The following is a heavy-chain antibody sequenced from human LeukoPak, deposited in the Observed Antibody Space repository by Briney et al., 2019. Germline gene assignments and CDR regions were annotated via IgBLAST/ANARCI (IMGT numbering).Heavy chain of an antibody. CDR2: IYHSGST. D-gene: IGHD4-17*01. CDR1: GYSISSGYY. J-gene: IGHJ6*02. V-gene: IGHV4-38-2*02. CDR3: ARERKDYEGYYGMDV. Sequence: SETLSLTCAVSGYSISSGYYWGWIRQPPGKGLEWIGSIYHSGSTYYNPSLKSRVTISVDTSKNQFSLKLSSVTAADTAVYYCARERKDYEGYYGMDVWGQGTTVTVSS.